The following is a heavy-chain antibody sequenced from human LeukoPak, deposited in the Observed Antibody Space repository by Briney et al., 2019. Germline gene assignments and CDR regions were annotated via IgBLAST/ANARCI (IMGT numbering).Heavy chain of an antibody. CDR1: GGAISSYY. J-gene: IGHJ4*02. D-gene: IGHD6-13*01. CDR3: ARDVGGGRIAAAGTNFDY. CDR2: IYTSGST. V-gene: IGHV4-4*07. Sequence: SETLSLTSTESGGAISSYYWSWIRQPAGKGLEWIGRIYTSGSTNYNPSLKRRVTMSVETSTNQFSLKLSSVTAADTAVYYYARDVGGGRIAAAGTNFDYWGQGTLVTVSS.